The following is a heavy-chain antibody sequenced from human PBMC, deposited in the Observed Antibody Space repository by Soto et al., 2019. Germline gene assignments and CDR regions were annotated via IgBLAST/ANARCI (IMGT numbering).Heavy chain of an antibody. CDR3: ARDSSAYPYY. J-gene: IGHJ4*02. CDR2: ISAYNGNT. D-gene: IGHD6-19*01. CDR1: GYTFTSYG. Sequence: QVQLVQSGAEVKKPGASVKVSCKASGYTFTSYGISWVRQAPGQGLEWMGWISAYNGNTNYAQKLQGRVNMNTDPAQSTAYMEMRSLRSDDTAVYYCARDSSAYPYYWGQGTLVTVSS. V-gene: IGHV1-18*01.